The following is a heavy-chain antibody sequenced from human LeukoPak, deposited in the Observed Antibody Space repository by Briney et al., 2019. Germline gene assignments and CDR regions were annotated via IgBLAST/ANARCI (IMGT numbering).Heavy chain of an antibody. CDR3: AELGITMIGGV. Sequence: LPGGSLRLSCAASGFTFSSNSMNWVRQAPGKGLEWVSYISSSGSTIYYADSVKGRFTISRDNAKNSLYLQMNSLRAEDTAVYYCAELGITMIGGVWGKGTTVTISS. D-gene: IGHD3-10*02. CDR2: ISSSGSTI. J-gene: IGHJ6*04. V-gene: IGHV3-48*04. CDR1: GFTFSSNS.